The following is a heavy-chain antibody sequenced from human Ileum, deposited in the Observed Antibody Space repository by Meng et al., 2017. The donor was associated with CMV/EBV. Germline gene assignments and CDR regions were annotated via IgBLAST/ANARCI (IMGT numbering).Heavy chain of an antibody. CDR3: ARRGGVAFSTEGDY. CDR1: GYTFTNYG. D-gene: IGHD2-2*01. CDR2: VSAYNGHI. J-gene: IGHJ4*02. V-gene: IGHV1-18*01. Sequence: QVQLVQSGPEVKKPGASVKVSCETSGYTFTNYGITWVRQVPGQGLEWMGWVSAYNGHIDYAQRLQGRVTMTTDPSTSTAYMELRSLRSDDTAVYYCARRGGVAFSTEGDYWGQGTLVTVSS.